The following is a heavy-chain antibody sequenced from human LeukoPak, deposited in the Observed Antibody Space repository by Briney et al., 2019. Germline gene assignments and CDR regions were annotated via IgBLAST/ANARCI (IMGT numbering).Heavy chain of an antibody. CDR2: INPSGGST. J-gene: IGHJ3*02. CDR1: GYTFTSYY. D-gene: IGHD3-10*01. Sequence: ASVKVSCKASGYTFTSYYMHWVRQAPGQGLEWMGMINPSGGSTSYAQKFQGRVTMTRDTSTSTVYMELSSLRSEDTAVYYCARPEGGSGRTDAFDIWGQGSMVTVSS. V-gene: IGHV1-46*03. CDR3: ARPEGGSGRTDAFDI.